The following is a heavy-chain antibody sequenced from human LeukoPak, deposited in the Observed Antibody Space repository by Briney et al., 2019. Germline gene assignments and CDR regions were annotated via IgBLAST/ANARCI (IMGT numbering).Heavy chain of an antibody. CDR1: GGTFSSYA. V-gene: IGHV1-69*13. CDR2: IIPIFGTA. Sequence: SVKVSCKASGGTFSSYAISWVRQAPGQGLEWMGGIIPIFGTANYAQKFQGRVTITADESTSTAYMELSSLKSEDTAVYYCAIFPTYCGGDCYDTNFDYWGQGTLVTVSS. J-gene: IGHJ4*02. CDR3: AIFPTYCGGDCYDTNFDY. D-gene: IGHD2-21*02.